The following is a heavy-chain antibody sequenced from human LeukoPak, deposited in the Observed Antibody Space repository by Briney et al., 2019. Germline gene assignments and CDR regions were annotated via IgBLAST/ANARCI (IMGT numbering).Heavy chain of an antibody. J-gene: IGHJ4*02. CDR2: ISNSGGTT. CDR1: GFTFSSYG. V-gene: IGHV3-23*01. D-gene: IGHD1-26*01. Sequence: GGSLRLSCAASGFTFSSYGMSWVRQAPGKGLEWVSGISNSGGTTYYADSVKGRFTISRDNSKNTLYLQMNSLRAEDTALYYCAKDRNSGNYYQTGDFHYWGQGILVTVSS. CDR3: AKDRNSGNYYQTGDFHY.